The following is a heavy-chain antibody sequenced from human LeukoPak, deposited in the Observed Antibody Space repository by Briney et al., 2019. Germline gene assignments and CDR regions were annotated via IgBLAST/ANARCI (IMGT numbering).Heavy chain of an antibody. CDR3: ATDCSSTSGPGY. V-gene: IGHV1-2*02. D-gene: IGHD2-2*01. Sequence: ASVKVSCKASGYTFTGYYMHWVRQAPGQGLEWMGWINPNSGGTNYAQKFQGRVTMTRDTSISTAYMELSRLRSDDTAVYYCATDCSSTSGPGYWGQGTLVTVSS. CDR2: INPNSGGT. CDR1: GYTFTGYY. J-gene: IGHJ4*02.